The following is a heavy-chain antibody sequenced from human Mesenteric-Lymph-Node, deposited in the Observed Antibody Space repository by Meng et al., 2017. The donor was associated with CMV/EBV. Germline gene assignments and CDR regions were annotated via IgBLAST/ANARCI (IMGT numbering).Heavy chain of an antibody. J-gene: IGHJ5*02. CDR3: ARDGYSTISREGWFDP. CDR2: INPNSGGT. D-gene: IGHD5-12*01. CDR1: YAFTDYY. Sequence: YAFTDYYMHWVRQAPGQGLEWMGWINPNSGGTNYAQKFQGRVTMTRDTSITTTFMELSGLRSDDTAVHYCARDGYSTISREGWFDPWGQGILVTVSS. V-gene: IGHV1-2*02.